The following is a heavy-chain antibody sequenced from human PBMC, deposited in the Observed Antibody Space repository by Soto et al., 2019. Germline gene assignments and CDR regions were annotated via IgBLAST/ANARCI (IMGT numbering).Heavy chain of an antibody. CDR1: GFTFSSYG. J-gene: IGHJ6*02. Sequence: PGGSLRLSCAASGFTFSSYGMHWVRQAPGKGLEWVAVISYDGSNKYYADSVKGRFTISRDNSKNTLYLQMNSLRAEDTAVYYCAKDLTYCGGDRPGIRSSGCYYYYYGMDVWGQGTTVTVSS. V-gene: IGHV3-30*18. CDR2: ISYDGSNK. D-gene: IGHD2-21*02. CDR3: AKDLTYCGGDRPGIRSSGCYYYYYGMDV.